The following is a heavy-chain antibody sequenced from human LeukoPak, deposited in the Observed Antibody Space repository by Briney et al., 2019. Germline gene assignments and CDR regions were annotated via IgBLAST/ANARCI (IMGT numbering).Heavy chain of an antibody. CDR3: ARNTPSVRVDI. CDR1: GYSISSGYY. Sequence: SETLSLTCTVSGYSISSGYYWGWIRPPPGKGLEWIGSIYHSGSTYYNPSLKSRVTISVDTSKNQFSLKLSSVTAADTAVYYCARNTPSVRVDIWGQGTMVTVSS. V-gene: IGHV4-38-2*02. D-gene: IGHD5/OR15-5a*01. J-gene: IGHJ3*02. CDR2: IYHSGST.